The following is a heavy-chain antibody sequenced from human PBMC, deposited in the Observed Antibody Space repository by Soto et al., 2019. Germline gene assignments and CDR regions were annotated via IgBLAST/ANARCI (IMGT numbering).Heavy chain of an antibody. V-gene: IGHV1-24*01. CDR2: FDPEDGET. CDR3: ATDSPPPAAAGPYYFDY. Sequence: ASVKVSCKVSGYTLTELSMHWVRQAPGKGLGWMGGFDPEDGETIYAQKFQGRVTMTEDTSTDTAYMELSSLRSEDTAVYYCATDSPPPAAAGPYYFDYGGQGTLVTVPS. CDR1: GYTLTELS. D-gene: IGHD6-13*01. J-gene: IGHJ4*02.